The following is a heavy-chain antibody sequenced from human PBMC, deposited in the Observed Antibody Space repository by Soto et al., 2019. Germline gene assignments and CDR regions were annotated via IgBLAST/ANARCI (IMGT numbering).Heavy chain of an antibody. CDR1: GGYISSYC. Sequence: SVTMCLTCTVAGGYISSYCWSWIRQPTGKGLEWIGYIYYSGSTNYNPSLKSRVTISVDTSKNQFSLKLSSVTAADTAVYYCARALRTNYYDSSGYYFDYWGQGTLVTVSS. V-gene: IGHV4-59*01. CDR2: IYYSGST. D-gene: IGHD3-22*01. J-gene: IGHJ4*02. CDR3: ARALRTNYYDSSGYYFDY.